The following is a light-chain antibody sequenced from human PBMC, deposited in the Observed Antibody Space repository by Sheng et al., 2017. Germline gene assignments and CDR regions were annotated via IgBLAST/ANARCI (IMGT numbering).Light chain of an antibody. CDR1: SSNIGNNY. Sequence: QSVLTQPPSVSAAPGQKVTISCSGSSSNIGNNYVSWYQHLPGTAPKLLIYENNKRPSGIPDRFSGSKSGTSATLGITGLQTEDEADYYCGTWDNSLSAGEVFGTGTKVTVL. CDR3: GTWDNSLSAGEV. V-gene: IGLV1-51*02. J-gene: IGLJ1*01. CDR2: ENN.